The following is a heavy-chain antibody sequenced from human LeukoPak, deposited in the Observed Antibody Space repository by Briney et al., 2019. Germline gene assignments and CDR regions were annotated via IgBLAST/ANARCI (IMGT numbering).Heavy chain of an antibody. CDR1: GGSINTPNYY. Sequence: SETLSLTCTVSGGSINTPNYYWSWIRQPPGKGLEWIGYIYYSGSTNYNPSLKSRVTISVDTSKNQFSLKLSSVTAADTAVYYCAREAYHDALDIWGQGTMVTVSS. CDR2: IYYSGST. D-gene: IGHD3-22*01. CDR3: AREAYHDALDI. J-gene: IGHJ3*02. V-gene: IGHV4-61*01.